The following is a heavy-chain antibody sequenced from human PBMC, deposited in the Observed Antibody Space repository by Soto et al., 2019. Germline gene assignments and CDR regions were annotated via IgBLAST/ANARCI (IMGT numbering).Heavy chain of an antibody. D-gene: IGHD1-1*01. CDR3: ASMLDHYYFDY. V-gene: IGHV1-69*12. CDR2: IIPIFGTA. J-gene: IGHJ4*02. CDR1: GGTFSSYA. Sequence: QVQLVQSGAEVKKPGSSVKVSCKASGGTFSSYAISWVRQAPGQGLEWMGGIIPIFGTADYSQKFQGRVTITADESTSTAYMELSSLRSEDTAVYYCASMLDHYYFDYWGQGTLVTVSS.